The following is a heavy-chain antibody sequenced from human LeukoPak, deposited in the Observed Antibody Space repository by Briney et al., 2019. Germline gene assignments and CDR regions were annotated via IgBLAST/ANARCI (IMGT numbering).Heavy chain of an antibody. V-gene: IGHV1-46*01. Sequence: GASVKVCCKASGGTFSGYAISWVRQAPGQGLEWMGIINPSGGSTSYAQKFQGRVTMTRDTSTSTVYMELSSLRSEDTGVYYCARRRDGYVDYWGQGTLVTVSS. D-gene: IGHD5-24*01. CDR1: GGTFSGYA. CDR3: ARRRDGYVDY. J-gene: IGHJ4*02. CDR2: INPSGGST.